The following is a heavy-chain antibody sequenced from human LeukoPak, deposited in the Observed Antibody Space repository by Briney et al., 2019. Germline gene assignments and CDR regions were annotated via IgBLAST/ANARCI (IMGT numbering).Heavy chain of an antibody. V-gene: IGHV3-7*01. CDR1: GFTFSSYW. D-gene: IGHD5-24*01. J-gene: IGHJ3*02. CDR3: ARDADLGATITGAFDI. Sequence: QPGGSLRLSCAASGFTFSSYWMSWVRQAPGKGLEWVANIKQDGSEKYYVVSVKGRFTVSRDNAKKSLYLQMNSLRGEDTAVYYCARDADLGATITGAFDIWGQGTVVTVSS. CDR2: IKQDGSEK.